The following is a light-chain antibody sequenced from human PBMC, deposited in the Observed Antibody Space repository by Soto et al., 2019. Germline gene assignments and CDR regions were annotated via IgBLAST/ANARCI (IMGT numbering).Light chain of an antibody. CDR3: QQYKNWPRT. Sequence: EIVMTQSPATLSVSPGERATLSCRASQSVSSNLAWHQQKPGQAPRLLIYGASTRATGIPARFSGSGSGTEFTLTISSLQSEDFAVYYCQQYKNWPRTFCQGTKVEIK. J-gene: IGKJ1*01. CDR2: GAS. V-gene: IGKV3-15*01. CDR1: QSVSSN.